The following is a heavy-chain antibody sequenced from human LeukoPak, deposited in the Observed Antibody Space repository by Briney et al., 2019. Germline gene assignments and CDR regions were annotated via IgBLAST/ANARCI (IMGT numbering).Heavy chain of an antibody. J-gene: IGHJ1*01. D-gene: IGHD2-15*01. CDR1: GYTFTSYY. CDR2: INPSSGNA. CDR3: SRDTRAADAEYFQH. Sequence: ASVKVSCKASGYTFTSYYMHWVRQAPGQGLEWMGMINPSSGNARYAQKFQGRVTMARDTSTSTMYMELSSLRSEDTAVYYCSRDTRAADAEYFQHWGQGTLVIVSS. V-gene: IGHV1-46*01.